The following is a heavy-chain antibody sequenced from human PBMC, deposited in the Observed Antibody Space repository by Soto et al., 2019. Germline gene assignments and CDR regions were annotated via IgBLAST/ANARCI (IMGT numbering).Heavy chain of an antibody. D-gene: IGHD6-25*01. J-gene: IGHJ6*02. CDR1: GFPFSSYA. CDR3: AKGHSDYQGDYNYYGMDV. CDR2: STGAGGGT. Sequence: PVGSLRLSCAASGFPFSSYAISWVRQAPGRGLEWVAASTGAGGGTYNLEAVKGRFTVSRDNSKKTVYLQLDGLRAEDTAVYYCAKGHSDYQGDYNYYGMDVWGQGTTVTLSS. V-gene: IGHV3-23*01.